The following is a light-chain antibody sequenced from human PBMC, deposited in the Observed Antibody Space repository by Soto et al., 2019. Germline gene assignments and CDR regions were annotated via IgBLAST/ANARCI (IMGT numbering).Light chain of an antibody. CDR3: HQYGSSPGT. V-gene: IGKV3-20*01. CDR1: QSVTSNY. Sequence: EIVLTQSPGTLSLSPGERATLSCRASQSVTSNYLAWYQQKPGQAPRLLIFGASIRDTGIPDSFSGSGSGTDFTLTISRLEPEDFAVYYCHQYGSSPGTFGQGTKVETK. J-gene: IGKJ1*01. CDR2: GAS.